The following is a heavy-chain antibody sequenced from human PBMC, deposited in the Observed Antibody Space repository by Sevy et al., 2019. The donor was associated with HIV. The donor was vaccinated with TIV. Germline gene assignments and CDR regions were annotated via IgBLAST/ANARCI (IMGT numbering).Heavy chain of an antibody. CDR2: ISSSSSYI. CDR1: GFTFSSYS. D-gene: IGHD6-6*01. J-gene: IGHJ6*02. Sequence: GGSLRLSCAASGFTFSSYSMNWVRQAPGKGLEWVSSISSSSSYIYYADSVKGRFTISRDNAKNSLYLQMNSLSAEDTAVYYCAREEYNYYYYGMDVWGQGTTVTVSS. V-gene: IGHV3-21*01. CDR3: AREEYNYYYYGMDV.